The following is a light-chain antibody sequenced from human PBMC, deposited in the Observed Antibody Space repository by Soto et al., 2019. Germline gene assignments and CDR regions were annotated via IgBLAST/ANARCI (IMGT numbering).Light chain of an antibody. J-gene: IGKJ1*01. V-gene: IGKV1-5*01. CDR3: QQYNSYSRT. CDR1: QSISSW. CDR2: DAS. Sequence: DIQMTQSPSTLSASVGDRVTITGRASQSISSWLAWYQQKLGKAPKLLIYDASSLESGVPSRFSGSGSGTEFTLTISSLQPDDFATYYCQQYNSYSRTFGQGTKVEIK.